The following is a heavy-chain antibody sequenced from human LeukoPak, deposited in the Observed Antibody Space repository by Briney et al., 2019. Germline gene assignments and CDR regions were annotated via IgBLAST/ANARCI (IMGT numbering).Heavy chain of an antibody. V-gene: IGHV3-23*01. Sequence: GGSLRLSCAASGFSFSGYAMSWARQAPGKGLEWVSAISGSGGSTYYADSVKGRFTISRDNSKNTLYLQMNSLRAEDTAVYYCAKDPTTYYYDSSGYFDYWGQGTLVTVSS. D-gene: IGHD3-22*01. J-gene: IGHJ4*02. CDR1: GFSFSGYA. CDR2: ISGSGGST. CDR3: AKDPTTYYYDSSGYFDY.